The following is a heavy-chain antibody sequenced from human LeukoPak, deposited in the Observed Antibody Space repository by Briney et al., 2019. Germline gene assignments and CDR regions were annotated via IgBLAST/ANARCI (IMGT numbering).Heavy chain of an antibody. CDR1: GGSFSGFY. CDR3: VGHLPGGYFQH. J-gene: IGHJ1*01. Sequence: SETLSLTCAVYGGSFSGFYWSWIRQPPGKGLEWIGEINHSGSTNYNPSLKSRVTISVDTSRNESSLKLSSVTATDTAVYYCVGHLPGGYFQHWGQGTLLTVSS. CDR2: INHSGST. D-gene: IGHD3-10*01. V-gene: IGHV4-34*01.